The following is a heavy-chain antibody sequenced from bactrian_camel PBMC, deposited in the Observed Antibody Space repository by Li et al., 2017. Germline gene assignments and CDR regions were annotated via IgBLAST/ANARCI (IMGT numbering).Heavy chain of an antibody. CDR2: ITSLPSLFRAA. CDR1: GITFSKHD. Sequence: QLVESGGGLVQPGESLRLSCVASGITFSKHDMSWVRQAPGKEVEWVAGITSLPSLFRAASYADSMKGRFIISRDNAKTILYLEMNSLKPEDTAMYYCAASVGGQYCSAPYLIRAQEKGTAYRGQGTQVTVS. V-gene: IGHV3S6*01. D-gene: IGHD2*01. CDR3: AASVGGQYCSAPYLIRAQEKGTAY. J-gene: IGHJ4*01.